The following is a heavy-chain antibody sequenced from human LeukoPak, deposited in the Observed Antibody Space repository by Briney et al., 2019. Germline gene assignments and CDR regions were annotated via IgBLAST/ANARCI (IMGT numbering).Heavy chain of an antibody. CDR2: ISGSGGST. D-gene: IGHD5-18*01. Sequence: PGGSLRLSCAASGFTFSSYAMSWVRQAPGKGLEWVSAISGSGGSTYYADSVKGRFTISRDNSKNTLYLQMNSLRAEDTAVYYCTTSRIQLWLFLDYWGQGTLVTVSS. CDR3: TTSRIQLWLFLDY. J-gene: IGHJ4*02. CDR1: GFTFSSYA. V-gene: IGHV3-23*01.